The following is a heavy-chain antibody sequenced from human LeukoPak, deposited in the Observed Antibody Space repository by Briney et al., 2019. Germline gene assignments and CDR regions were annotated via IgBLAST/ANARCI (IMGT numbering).Heavy chain of an antibody. Sequence: PGGSLRLSCAASGVTVIRNYMIWVRQAPGKGLEWVSLIYRGDTTYYADSVKGRFTISEDNSKNTLYLQMNSLRVEDTAVYFCARGPSRYYWGQGTLVTVSS. J-gene: IGHJ4*02. V-gene: IGHV3-53*01. CDR1: GVTVIRNY. CDR3: ARGPSRYY. D-gene: IGHD2-2*01. CDR2: IYRGDTT.